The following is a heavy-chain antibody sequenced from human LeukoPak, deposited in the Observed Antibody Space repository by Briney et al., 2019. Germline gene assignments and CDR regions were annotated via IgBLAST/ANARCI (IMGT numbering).Heavy chain of an antibody. CDR3: AKDFDSSWYGTAFDI. Sequence: PGGSLRLSCAASGFTFSSYAMSWVRQAPGKGLEWVSAISGSGGSTYYADSVKGRFTISRDNSKNTLYLHMNSLRAEDTAVYYCAKDFDSSWYGTAFDIWGQGTMVTVSS. V-gene: IGHV3-23*01. D-gene: IGHD6-13*01. CDR2: ISGSGGST. CDR1: GFTFSSYA. J-gene: IGHJ3*02.